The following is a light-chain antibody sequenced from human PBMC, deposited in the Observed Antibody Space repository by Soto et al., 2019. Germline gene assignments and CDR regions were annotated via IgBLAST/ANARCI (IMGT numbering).Light chain of an antibody. CDR2: GAS. J-gene: IGKJ4*01. Sequence: EIVMTQSPATLSVSPGERATLSCRASQSVSSNLAWYQQKPGQAPRLLIYGASTRATGIPARVSGSGSGTEFTLTIRSPESEDFSVYYCQEYNNWPPHSFRGGTKVEIK. CDR3: QEYNNWPPHS. CDR1: QSVSSN. V-gene: IGKV3-15*01.